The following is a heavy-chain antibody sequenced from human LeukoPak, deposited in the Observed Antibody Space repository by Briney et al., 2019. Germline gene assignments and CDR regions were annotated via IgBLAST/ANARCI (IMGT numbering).Heavy chain of an antibody. CDR3: AKVGHSGSGSYGD. V-gene: IGHV3-23*01. Sequence: GGSLRLSCAASGFIFSSYAMTWVRQAPGKGLEWVSAISGSGRSTYYADSVKGRFTISRDNSKNTLYLQMNSLRAEDTAVYYCAKVGHSGSGSYGDWGQGTLVTVSS. D-gene: IGHD3-10*01. CDR1: GFIFSSYA. CDR2: ISGSGRST. J-gene: IGHJ4*02.